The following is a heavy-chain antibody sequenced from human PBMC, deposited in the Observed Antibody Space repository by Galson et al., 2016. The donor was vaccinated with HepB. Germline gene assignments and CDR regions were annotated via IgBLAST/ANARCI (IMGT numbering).Heavy chain of an antibody. CDR1: GGSISSRSDY. J-gene: IGHJ2*01. V-gene: IGHV4-39*01. CDR2: IFYSGTT. CDR3: ARFSGIGDNHWYFDL. D-gene: IGHD2-21*02. Sequence: ETLSLTCSVSGGSISSRSDYWGWIRQPPGKGLEWIGSIFYSGTTYYKPSLKSRVTISVDTSKSQFSLKVTSVTAADTAVYYCARFSGIGDNHWYFDLWGRGTLVSVSS.